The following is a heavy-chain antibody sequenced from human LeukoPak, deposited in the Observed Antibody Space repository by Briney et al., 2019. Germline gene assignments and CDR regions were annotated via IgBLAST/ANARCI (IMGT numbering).Heavy chain of an antibody. Sequence: GGSLRLSCAASGFTFSSYEMNWVRQAPGKGLEWVSYIDSSGSTIHYADSMKGRFTISRDNAKNSLYLQMNSLRAEDTAVYYCARTKGMATISYFDSWGQGTLVTVSS. CDR3: ARTKGMATISYFDS. V-gene: IGHV3-48*03. D-gene: IGHD5-24*01. CDR1: GFTFSSYE. CDR2: IDSSGSTI. J-gene: IGHJ4*02.